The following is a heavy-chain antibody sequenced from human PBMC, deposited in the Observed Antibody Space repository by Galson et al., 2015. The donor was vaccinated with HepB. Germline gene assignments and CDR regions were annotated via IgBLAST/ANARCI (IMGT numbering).Heavy chain of an antibody. CDR3: AKESIYDSSGYWAPGAFDI. V-gene: IGHV3-23*01. Sequence: SLRLSCAASGFTFSSYAMSWVRQAPGKGLEWVSAISGSGGTTYYADSVKGRFTISRGNSKNTLYLQMNSLRAEDTAVYYCAKESIYDSSGYWAPGAFDIWGQGTMVTVSS. CDR2: ISGSGGTT. CDR1: GFTFSSYA. D-gene: IGHD3-22*01. J-gene: IGHJ3*02.